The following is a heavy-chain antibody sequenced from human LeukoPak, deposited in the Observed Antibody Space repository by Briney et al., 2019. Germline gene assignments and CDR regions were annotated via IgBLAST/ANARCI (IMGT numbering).Heavy chain of an antibody. CDR2: INHSGST. J-gene: IGHJ5*02. CDR3: ARRPIVVVINWFDP. V-gene: IGHV4-34*01. CDR1: GGSFSGYY. Sequence: SETLSLTCAVYGGSFSGYYWSWIRQPPGKGLEWIGEINHSGSTNYNPSLKSRVTISVDTSKNQFSLKLSSVTAADTAVYYCARRPIVVVINWFDPWGQGTLVTVSS. D-gene: IGHD3-22*01.